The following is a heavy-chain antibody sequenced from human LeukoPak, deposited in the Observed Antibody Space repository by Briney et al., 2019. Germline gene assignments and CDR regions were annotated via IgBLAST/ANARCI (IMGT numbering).Heavy chain of an antibody. CDR1: GGSINSSSYY. D-gene: IGHD3-10*01. CDR2: IYYSGST. V-gene: IGHV4-61*05. Sequence: PSETLSLTCTVSGGSINSSSYYWSWIRQPPGKGLEWIGYIYYSGSTNYNPSLKSRVTISVDTSKNQFSLKLSSVTAADTAVYYCARQTGSGLFSLPGGQGTLVTVSS. J-gene: IGHJ4*02. CDR3: ARQTGSGLFSLP.